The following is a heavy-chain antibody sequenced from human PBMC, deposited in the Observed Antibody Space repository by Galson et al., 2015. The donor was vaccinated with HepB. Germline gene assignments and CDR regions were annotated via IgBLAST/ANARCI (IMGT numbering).Heavy chain of an antibody. CDR2: ISGSGGST. V-gene: IGHV3-23*01. Sequence: SLRLSCAASGFTFSSYAMSWVRQAPGKGLEWVSAISGSGGSTYYADSVKGRFTISRDNSKNTLYLQMNSLRAEDTAVYYCAKVRSDYYGSGSYRLDYWGQGTLVTVSS. D-gene: IGHD3-10*01. J-gene: IGHJ4*02. CDR1: GFTFSSYA. CDR3: AKVRSDYYGSGSYRLDY.